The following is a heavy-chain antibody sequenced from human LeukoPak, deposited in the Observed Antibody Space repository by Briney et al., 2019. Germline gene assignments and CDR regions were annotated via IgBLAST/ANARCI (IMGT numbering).Heavy chain of an antibody. CDR2: IYYSGNT. CDR1: GDSIRSTSYY. D-gene: IGHD3-10*01. V-gene: IGHV4-39*07. CDR3: ARAPHFFDARGSRYYFDS. J-gene: IGHJ4*01. Sequence: PSETLSLTCTVSGDSIRSTSYYWGWSRQPAVRGLEWIGSIYYSGNTYYSPSLMSRFTMSVDTSKHQFSLHLSSVTAADTAVYYCARAPHFFDARGSRYYFDSWGHGDLGTASS.